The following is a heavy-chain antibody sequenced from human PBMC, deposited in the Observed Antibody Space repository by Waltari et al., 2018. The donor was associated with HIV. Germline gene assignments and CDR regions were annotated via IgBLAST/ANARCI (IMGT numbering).Heavy chain of an antibody. J-gene: IGHJ4*02. CDR3: ARSWGAFHSTDGRFDY. D-gene: IGHD2-2*01. CDR1: GIAVSKYY. V-gene: IGHV3-66*01. CDR2: IFSGGNT. Sequence: EVQLVESGGGLVQPGGSLRLSCAASGIAVSKYYMTWVRQAPGKGLKWLSVIFSGGNTYYADSVKGRFTISRDTSKNTVFLQMNRVRVEDTAVYFCARSWGAFHSTDGRFDYWGQGSLVTVSS.